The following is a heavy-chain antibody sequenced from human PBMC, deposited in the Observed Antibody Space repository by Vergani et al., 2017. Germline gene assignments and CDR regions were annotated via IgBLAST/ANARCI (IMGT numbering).Heavy chain of an antibody. CDR1: RGTFSSFG. D-gene: IGHD3-22*01. CDR2: IIPMFATA. J-gene: IGHJ4*02. CDR3: ASSGYYDSSGYLNYFDY. V-gene: IGHV1-69*18. Sequence: QVQLVQSGAEVKKPGSSVKVSCKASRGTFSSFGISWVRQAPGQGLEWMGRIIPMFATADYAQKFQGRVTITADESTSTAYMELSSLRSEDTAVYYCASSGYYDSSGYLNYFDYWGQGSLVTVSS.